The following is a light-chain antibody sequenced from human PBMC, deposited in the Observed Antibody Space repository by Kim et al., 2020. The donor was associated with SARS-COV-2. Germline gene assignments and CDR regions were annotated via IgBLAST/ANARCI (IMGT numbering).Light chain of an antibody. CDR2: AAS. CDR1: QSVSSH. J-gene: IGKJ1*01. CDR3: QQYTNWPWT. Sequence: GSPGDRATLSCRASQSVSSHFAWFQQRPGRAPRLLIYAASTRASGIPARFSGSGSGTEFTLSISSLQSEDFAVYFCQQYTNWPWTFGLGTKVDIK. V-gene: IGKV3-15*01.